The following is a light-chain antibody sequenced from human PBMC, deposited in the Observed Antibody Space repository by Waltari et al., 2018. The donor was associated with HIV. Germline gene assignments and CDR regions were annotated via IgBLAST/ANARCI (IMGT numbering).Light chain of an antibody. J-gene: IGLJ6*01. CDR1: SSNVGKNY. V-gene: IGLV1-47*01. CDR3: ASWDDALSSWL. Sequence: QSGLSQPPSTSRPPGQRVVISCSGRSSNVGKNYVSWFQQLPGAAPRLLIYRNARRPSGVPDRFTAAKSGTSASLVIRGLRSDDEAEYFCASWDDALSSWLFGGGTKLTVL. CDR2: RNA.